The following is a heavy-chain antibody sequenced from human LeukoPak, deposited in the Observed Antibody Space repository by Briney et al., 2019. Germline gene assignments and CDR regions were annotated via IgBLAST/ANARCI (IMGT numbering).Heavy chain of an antibody. CDR2: ISSSSSYI. Sequence: GGSLRLSCAASGFTFSSYSMNWVRQAPGKGLEWVSSISSSSSYIYYADSVKGRFTISRDNAKNSLYLQMNSLRAEDTAVYYCAKDHGRDYGDSILYFDYWGQGTLVTVSS. V-gene: IGHV3-21*04. D-gene: IGHD4-17*01. CDR1: GFTFSSYS. CDR3: AKDHGRDYGDSILYFDY. J-gene: IGHJ4*02.